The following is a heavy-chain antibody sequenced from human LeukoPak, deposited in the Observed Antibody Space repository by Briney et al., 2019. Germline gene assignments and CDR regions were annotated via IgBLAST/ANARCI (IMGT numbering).Heavy chain of an antibody. J-gene: IGHJ6*02. Sequence: SETLSLTCTVSGGSISSSSYYWSWIRQHPGKGLEWIGYIYYSGSTYYNPSLKSRVTISVDTSKNQFSLKLSSVTAADTAVYYCARDGGQELVRGYYYYYGMDVWGQGTTVTVSS. CDR1: GGSISSSSYY. V-gene: IGHV4-31*03. CDR2: IYYSGST. D-gene: IGHD6-13*01. CDR3: ARDGGQELVRGYYYYYGMDV.